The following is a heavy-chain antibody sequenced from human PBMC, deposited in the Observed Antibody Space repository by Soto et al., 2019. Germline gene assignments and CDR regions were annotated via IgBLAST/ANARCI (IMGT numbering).Heavy chain of an antibody. CDR1: GGTFSSYA. V-gene: IGHV1-69*13. CDR3: ARVASYYGSGSYGGTDY. J-gene: IGHJ4*02. CDR2: IIPIFGTA. D-gene: IGHD3-10*01. Sequence: GAAVKVSRKASGGTFSSYAISWVRQAPGQGLEWMGGIIPIFGTANYAQKFQGRVTITADESTSTAYMELSSLRSEDTAVYYCARVASYYGSGSYGGTDYWGQGTLVTVSS.